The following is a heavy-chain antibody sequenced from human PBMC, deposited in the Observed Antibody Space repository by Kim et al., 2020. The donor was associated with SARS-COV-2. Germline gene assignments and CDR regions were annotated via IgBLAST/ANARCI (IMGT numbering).Heavy chain of an antibody. CDR1: GFTFTDFG. CDR3: AKEAPSSPGTDYYGIAAFHA. V-gene: IGHV3-33*06. CDR2: VSYDGQKT. Sequence: GGSLRLSCATSGFTFTDFGIHWVRQAPGKGLEWVAVVSYDGQKTSFADSVKGRFTISRDNSKNTVFLQLNSLGVEDTAVYYCAKEAPSSPGTDYYGIAAFHAGGQGTLVTVPS. D-gene: IGHD3-10*01. J-gene: IGHJ1*01.